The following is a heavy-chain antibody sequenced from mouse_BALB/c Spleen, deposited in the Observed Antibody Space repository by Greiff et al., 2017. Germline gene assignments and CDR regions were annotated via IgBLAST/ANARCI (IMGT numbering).Heavy chain of an antibody. CDR3: ARDGSSYRVNYFDY. J-gene: IGHJ2*01. CDR2: IWSGGST. Sequence: VQLQESGPGLVQPSQSLSITCTVSGFSLTSYGVHWVRQSPGKGLEWLGVIWSGGSTDYNAAFISRLSISKDNSKSQVFFKMNSLQANDTAIYYCARDGSSYRVNYFDYWGQGTTLTVSS. CDR1: GFSLTSYG. D-gene: IGHD1-1*01. V-gene: IGHV2-2*02.